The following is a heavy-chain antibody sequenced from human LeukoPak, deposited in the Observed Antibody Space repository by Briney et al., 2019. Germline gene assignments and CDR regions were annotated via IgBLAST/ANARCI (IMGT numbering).Heavy chain of an antibody. V-gene: IGHV3-66*02. CDR2: IYSGGYT. CDR1: GFTVSSNY. CDR3: ARGIDY. Sequence: GGSLRLSCKVSGFTVSSNYMSWVRPAPGKGLEWVSIIYSGGYTHYADSVKGRFAISRDSPKNTLYLQMNTLRAEDTAVCYCARGIDYWGQGTLVTVSS. J-gene: IGHJ4*02.